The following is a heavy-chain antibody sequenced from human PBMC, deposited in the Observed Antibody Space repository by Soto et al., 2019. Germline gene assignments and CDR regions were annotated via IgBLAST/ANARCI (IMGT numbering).Heavy chain of an antibody. CDR2: ISGSGGST. D-gene: IGHD6-19*01. CDR3: AMRSSGWDFDY. J-gene: IGHJ4*01. V-gene: IGHV3-23*01. CDR1: GFTFSSYA. Sequence: EVQLLESGGGLVQPGGSLRLSCAASGFTFSSYAMSWVRQAPGKGLEWVSAISGSGGSTYYADSVKGRFTISRDSSKNTRYLQMKSLRAEVTVVYYCAMRSSGWDFDYWGHGTLVTVSS.